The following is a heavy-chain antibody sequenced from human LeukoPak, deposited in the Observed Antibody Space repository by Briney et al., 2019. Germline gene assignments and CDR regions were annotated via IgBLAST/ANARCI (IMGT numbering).Heavy chain of an antibody. CDR1: GFTFSSYG. CDR2: ISYDGSNK. CDR3: AKDRQLVY. V-gene: IGHV3-30*18. D-gene: IGHD6-13*01. J-gene: IGHJ4*02. Sequence: GRSLRLSCAASGFTFSSYGMHWVRRAPGKGLEWVAVISYDGSNKYYADSVKGRFTISRDNSKNTLYLQMNSLRAEDTAVYYCAKDRQLVYWGQGTLVTVSS.